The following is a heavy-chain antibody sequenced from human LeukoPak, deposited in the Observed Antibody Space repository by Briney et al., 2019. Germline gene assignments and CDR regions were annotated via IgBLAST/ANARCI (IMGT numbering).Heavy chain of an antibody. CDR2: IYTSGST. Sequence: SETLSLTCTVSGGSISSGSYYWSWIRQPAGKGLEWIGRIYTSGSTNYNPSLKSRVTISVDTSKNQFSLKLSSVTAADTAVYYCARRRLGYSYGYGYYYYYMDVWGKGTTVTISS. CDR1: GGSISSGSYY. V-gene: IGHV4-61*02. J-gene: IGHJ6*03. CDR3: ARRRLGYSYGYGYYYYYMDV. D-gene: IGHD5-18*01.